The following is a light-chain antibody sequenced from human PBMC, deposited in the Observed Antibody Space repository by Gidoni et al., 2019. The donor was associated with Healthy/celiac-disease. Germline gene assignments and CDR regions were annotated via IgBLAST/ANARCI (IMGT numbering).Light chain of an antibody. V-gene: IGKV1-5*03. CDR2: KAS. Sequence: DIQITQSPSTLSASVGDRVTITGRASQSISSWLAWYQQKPGKAPKLLIYKASSLESGFPSRFSGSGSGTELTLTISSLQPDDFATYYCQLYNSYSLTFGGGTKVEIK. CDR1: QSISSW. J-gene: IGKJ4*01. CDR3: QLYNSYSLT.